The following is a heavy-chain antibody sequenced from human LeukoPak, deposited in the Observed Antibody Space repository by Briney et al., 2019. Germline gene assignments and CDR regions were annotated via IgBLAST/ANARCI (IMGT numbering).Heavy chain of an antibody. D-gene: IGHD6-13*01. CDR2: IYYSGIT. Sequence: KPSETLSLTCAVSGGSITTGIYYWGWIRQPPGKGLEWIGNIYYSGITHYNPSFESRLTISVDTSKNQFSLKLSSVTAADTAVYYCVGHGSGYTSSWYCPLDYWGQGTLVTVSS. J-gene: IGHJ4*02. V-gene: IGHV4-39*01. CDR3: VGHGSGYTSSWYCPLDY. CDR1: GGSITTGIYY.